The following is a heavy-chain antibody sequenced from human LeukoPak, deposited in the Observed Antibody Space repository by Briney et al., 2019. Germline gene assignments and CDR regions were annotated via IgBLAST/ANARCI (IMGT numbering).Heavy chain of an antibody. CDR3: AKEIYGDSTGGRFQH. J-gene: IGHJ1*01. CDR1: GYSISSGYY. Sequence: KPSETLSLTCTVSGYSISSGYYWGWIRQPPGKGLEWIGSIYHSGSTYYNPSLKSRVTISVDTSKNQFSLKLSSVTAADTAVYYCAKEIYGDSTGGRFQHWGQGTLVTVSS. V-gene: IGHV4-38-2*02. D-gene: IGHD4-17*01. CDR2: IYHSGST.